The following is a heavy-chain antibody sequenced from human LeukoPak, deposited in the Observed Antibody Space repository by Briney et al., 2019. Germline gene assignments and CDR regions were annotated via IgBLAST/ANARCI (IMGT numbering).Heavy chain of an antibody. V-gene: IGHV3-21*04. Sequence: GRSLRLSCAASGFTFSSYSMTWVRQAPAKGLEWVSSISSSSSYIYYADSVKGRFTISRDNAKNSLYLQMNSLRAEDTAVYYCAKALFWSGPGPSPIGGGDPDYWGQGTLVTVSS. J-gene: IGHJ4*02. CDR2: ISSSSSYI. CDR1: GFTFSSYS. CDR3: AKALFWSGPGPSPIGGGDPDY. D-gene: IGHD3-3*01.